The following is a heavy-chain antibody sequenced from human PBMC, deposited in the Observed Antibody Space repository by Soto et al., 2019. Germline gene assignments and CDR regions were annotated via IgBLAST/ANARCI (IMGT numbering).Heavy chain of an antibody. Sequence: SETLSLTCTVSGGSVSSGSYYWSWIRQPPGKGLEWIGYIYYGGSTNYNPSLKSRVTISVDTSKNQFSLKLSSVTAADTAVYYCARGGHYYDSSGYYPSFDYWGQGTLVTVSS. CDR1: GGSVSSGSYY. CDR2: IYYGGST. CDR3: ARGGHYYDSSGYYPSFDY. D-gene: IGHD3-22*01. V-gene: IGHV4-61*01. J-gene: IGHJ4*02.